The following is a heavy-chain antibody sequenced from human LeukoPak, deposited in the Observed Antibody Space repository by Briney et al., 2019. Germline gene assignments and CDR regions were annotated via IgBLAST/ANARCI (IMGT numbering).Heavy chain of an antibody. D-gene: IGHD3-10*01. Sequence: GGSLRLSCAASGXTFSSYNMHWVRRAPGKGLEWVAVISYDGRNKYYADSVKGRFTISRDNSKNTLYLQMNTLRAEDTAVYYCARGFGELPDYWGQGTLVTVSS. CDR3: ARGFGELPDY. CDR1: GXTFSSYN. CDR2: ISYDGRNK. V-gene: IGHV3-30*03. J-gene: IGHJ4*02.